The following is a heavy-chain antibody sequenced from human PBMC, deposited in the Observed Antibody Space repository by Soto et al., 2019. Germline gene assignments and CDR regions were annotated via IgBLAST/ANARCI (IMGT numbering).Heavy chain of an antibody. J-gene: IGHJ6*02. CDR3: ARRRGCPYYYGMDV. Sequence: QLQLQESGSGLVKPSQTLSLTCAVSGGSISSGGYSWSWIRQPPGKGLEWIGYIYHSGSTYYNPSLKSRVAISVDRSKNQFSLKLSSVTAADTAVYYCARRRGCPYYYGMDVWGQGTTVTVSS. CDR1: GGSISSGGYS. D-gene: IGHD5-12*01. CDR2: IYHSGST. V-gene: IGHV4-30-2*01.